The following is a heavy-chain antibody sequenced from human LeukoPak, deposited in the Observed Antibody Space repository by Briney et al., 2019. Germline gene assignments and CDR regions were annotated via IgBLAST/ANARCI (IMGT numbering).Heavy chain of an antibody. CDR1: GYTFTSYY. CDR3: ASSEYYYGSGSYYKGVNWFDP. D-gene: IGHD3-10*01. J-gene: IGHJ5*02. Sequence: ASVKVSCKASGYTFTSYYMHWVRQAPGQGLEWMGIINPSGGSTSYAQKFQGRVTMTRDMSTSTVYMELSSLRSEDTAVYYCASSEYYYGSGSYYKGVNWFDPWGQGTLVTVSS. V-gene: IGHV1-46*01. CDR2: INPSGGST.